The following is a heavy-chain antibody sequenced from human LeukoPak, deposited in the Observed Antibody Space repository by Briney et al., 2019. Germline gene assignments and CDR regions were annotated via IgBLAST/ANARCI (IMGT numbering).Heavy chain of an antibody. Sequence: GGSLRLSCAASGFTFSSYWMSWVRQAPGKGLEWVANIKQDGSEKYYVDSVKGRFTISRDNAKNSLYLQMNTLRAEDTAVYYCASFGTDSSGYFDYWGQGTLVTVSS. J-gene: IGHJ4*02. D-gene: IGHD6-19*01. CDR3: ASFGTDSSGYFDY. CDR2: IKQDGSEK. CDR1: GFTFSSYW. V-gene: IGHV3-7*01.